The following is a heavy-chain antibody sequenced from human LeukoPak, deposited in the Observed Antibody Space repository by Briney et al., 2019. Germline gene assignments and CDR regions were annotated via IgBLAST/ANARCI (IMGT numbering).Heavy chain of an antibody. CDR2: IHYSGTT. J-gene: IGHJ3*02. V-gene: IGHV4-59*08. Sequence: PSETLSLNCTVSSGSISIYYWSWIRQPPGKGLEWIGYIHYSGTTNYNPSLKNRVTISVDTSKNQFSLKLSSVTAADTAVYYCARARDAFDIWGQGTMVTVSS. CDR3: ARARDAFDI. CDR1: SGSISIYY.